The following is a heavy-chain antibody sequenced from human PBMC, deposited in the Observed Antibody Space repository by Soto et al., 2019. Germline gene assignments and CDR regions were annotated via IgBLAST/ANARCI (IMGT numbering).Heavy chain of an antibody. CDR3: AKLRDFVVLPAGILDY. V-gene: IGHV4-34*01. D-gene: IGHD2-8*01. CDR1: GGSFSGYY. CDR2: INHSGST. Sequence: SETLSLTCAVYGGSFSGYYWTWIRQPPGTGLEWIGEINHSGSTNYNPSLKSRVTISVDTSKNQFSLKLTSVTAEDTAMYYCAKLRDFVVLPAGILDYWGPGTLVTVSS. J-gene: IGHJ4*02.